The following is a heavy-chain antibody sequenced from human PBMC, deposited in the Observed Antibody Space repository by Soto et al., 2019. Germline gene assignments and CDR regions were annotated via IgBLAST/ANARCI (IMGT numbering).Heavy chain of an antibody. J-gene: IGHJ4*02. CDR1: GFTFSNYA. CDR3: AKGDLLTGVAHFDY. V-gene: IGHV3-23*01. Sequence: PVGSLRLSCAASGFTFSNYAMSWVRQAPGKGLQWVSTISGSGASTYYGDSVKGRFTLSRDNSENTLFLKMDSLRAEDTAVYYCAKGDLLTGVAHFDYWGQGTLVTVSS. D-gene: IGHD7-27*01. CDR2: ISGSGAST.